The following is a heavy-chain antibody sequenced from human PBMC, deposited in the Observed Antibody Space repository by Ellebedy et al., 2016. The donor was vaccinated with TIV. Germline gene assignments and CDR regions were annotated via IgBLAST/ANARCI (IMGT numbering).Heavy chain of an antibody. CDR1: GFTFSTYW. CDR3: ARDHNSPGENGHGDY. J-gene: IGHJ4*02. V-gene: IGHV3-7*03. Sequence: PGGSLRLSCAVSGFTFSTYWMSWVRQAPGKGLEWVANMNQDGSEMYYVDTVKGRFTISRDNARNSLYLQMTSLRAEDTAVYYCARDHNSPGENGHGDYWGQGTLVTGSS. D-gene: IGHD1-20*01. CDR2: MNQDGSEM.